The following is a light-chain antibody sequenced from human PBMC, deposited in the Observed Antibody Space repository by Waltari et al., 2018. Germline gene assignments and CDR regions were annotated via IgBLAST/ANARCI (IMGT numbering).Light chain of an antibody. V-gene: IGKV3-11*01. CDR3: QQRANWPPLT. J-gene: IGKJ4*01. Sequence: LTQSPATLSLSPGERATPSCRASQSVDNFLAWYQQKPGQAPRLLIYEASQRATGIPARFSGSGSGTDFTLTISNLEPEDVAVYYCQQRANWPPLTFGGGTKVEIK. CDR1: QSVDNF. CDR2: EAS.